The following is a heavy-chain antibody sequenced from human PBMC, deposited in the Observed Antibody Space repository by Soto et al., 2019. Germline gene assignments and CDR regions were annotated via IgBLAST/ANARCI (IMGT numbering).Heavy chain of an antibody. Sequence: PGESLKISCESSGYTFANYWIGWVRQVPGKGLEWVAIIYPSDSRTIYSPSFQGQVTISADKSISTAYLQWSSLKASDTAMYYCARQGRYYYYGMDVWGQGTTVTVSS. V-gene: IGHV5-51*01. D-gene: IGHD2-15*01. CDR1: GYTFANYW. J-gene: IGHJ6*02. CDR3: ARQGRYYYYGMDV. CDR2: IYPSDSRT.